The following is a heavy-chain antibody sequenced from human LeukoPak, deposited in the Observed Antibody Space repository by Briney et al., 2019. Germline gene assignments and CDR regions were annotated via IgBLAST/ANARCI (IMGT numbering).Heavy chain of an antibody. CDR2: IYYSGST. CDR3: ARHEPSILLWFGELSNAFDI. V-gene: IGHV4-39*01. J-gene: IGHJ3*02. CDR1: GGSISSSSYY. D-gene: IGHD3-10*01. Sequence: SETLSLTCTVSGGSISSSSYYWGWIRQPPGKGLERIGSIYYSGSTYYNPSLKSRVTISVDTSKNQFSLKLSSVTAADTAVYYCARHEPSILLWFGELSNAFDIWGQGTMVTVSS.